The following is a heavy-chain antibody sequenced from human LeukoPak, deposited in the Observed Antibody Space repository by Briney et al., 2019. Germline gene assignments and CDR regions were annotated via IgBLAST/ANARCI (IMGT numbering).Heavy chain of an antibody. J-gene: IGHJ6*02. CDR3: ARGRDSSGYSYYYYGMDV. D-gene: IGHD3-22*01. CDR2: ISHSGST. V-gene: IGHV4-34*01. Sequence: AETLSLTCAVYGGSFSGYYWSWIRQPPGEGREWIGVISHSGSTNYNPSLKSRVTISVDTSKNQFSLKLSSVTAADTAVYYCARGRDSSGYSYYYYGMDVWGQGPTVTVSS. CDR1: GGSFSGYY.